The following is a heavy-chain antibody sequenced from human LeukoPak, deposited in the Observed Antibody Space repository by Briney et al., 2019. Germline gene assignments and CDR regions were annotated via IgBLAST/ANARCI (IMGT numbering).Heavy chain of an antibody. J-gene: IGHJ4*02. CDR1: GGSISSGGYY. D-gene: IGHD2-2*01. CDR2: IYYSGNT. Sequence: PSQTLSLTCTVSGGSISSGGYYWSWIRQHPGKGLEWIGYIYYSGNTYYNPSLKSRVTISVDTPKNQFSLKLSSVTAADTAVYYCARSRGGYCSSTSCSRFDYWGQGTLVTVSS. CDR3: ARSRGGYCSSTSCSRFDY. V-gene: IGHV4-31*03.